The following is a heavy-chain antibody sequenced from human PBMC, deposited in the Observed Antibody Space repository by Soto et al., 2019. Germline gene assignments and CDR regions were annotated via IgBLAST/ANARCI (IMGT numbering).Heavy chain of an antibody. D-gene: IGHD3-3*01. CDR1: GYTFTSYG. CDR3: ARVVASAYYDFWSGSSYYFDY. V-gene: IGHV1-18*01. J-gene: IGHJ4*02. Sequence: QVQLVQSGAEVKKPGASVKVSCKASGYTFTSYGISWVRQAPGQGLEWMGWISAYNGNTNYAQKLQGRVTMTTDTSTSTAYMELRILRSDDTAVYYCARVVASAYYDFWSGSSYYFDYWGQGTLVTVSS. CDR2: ISAYNGNT.